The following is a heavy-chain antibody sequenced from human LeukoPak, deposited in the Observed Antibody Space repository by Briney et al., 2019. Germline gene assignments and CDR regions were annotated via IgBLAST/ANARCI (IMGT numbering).Heavy chain of an antibody. J-gene: IGHJ4*02. CDR2: ISGSGGST. V-gene: IGHV3-23*01. D-gene: IGHD3-22*01. CDR3: AKRSGDSSGYSDFDY. Sequence: GGSLRLSCAASGFTFSSYAMSWVRQAPGKGLEWVSAISGSGGSTYYADSVKGRFTISRDNSKNTLYLQMNSLRAEDTAVYYCAKRSGDSSGYSDFDYWGQGTLVTVSS. CDR1: GFTFSSYA.